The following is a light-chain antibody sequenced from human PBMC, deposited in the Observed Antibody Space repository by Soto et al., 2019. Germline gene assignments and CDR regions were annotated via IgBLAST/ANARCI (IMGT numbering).Light chain of an antibody. CDR3: LQDYNYPPLT. Sequence: AIQMTQSPSSLSASVGDRVAITCRASQGIRNDLGWYQQKPGKAPKLLIYAASSLQSGVPSRFSGSGSGTDFTLTISSLQPEDFATYYCLQDYNYPPLTFGGGTKVEIK. CDR1: QGIRND. V-gene: IGKV1-6*01. CDR2: AAS. J-gene: IGKJ4*01.